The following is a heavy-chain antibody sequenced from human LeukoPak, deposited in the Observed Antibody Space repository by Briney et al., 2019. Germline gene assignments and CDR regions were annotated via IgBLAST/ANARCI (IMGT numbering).Heavy chain of an antibody. CDR1: GFTFSRYW. CDR2: IKEDGSEE. Sequence: GGSLRLSCAGSGFTFSRYWMTWVRQAPGKGLEWVANIKEDGSEEFYVDSMKGRFTISRDNAKNSLYLQMNSLRVEDTAVYYCARDTYGPSDYWGQGTLVTVS. J-gene: IGHJ4*02. D-gene: IGHD3-10*01. CDR3: ARDTYGPSDY. V-gene: IGHV3-7*01.